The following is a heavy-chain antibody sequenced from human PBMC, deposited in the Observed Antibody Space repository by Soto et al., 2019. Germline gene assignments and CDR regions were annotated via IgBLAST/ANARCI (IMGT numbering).Heavy chain of an antibody. V-gene: IGHV1-46*03. CDR3: AREAIVPSSGTGPFDY. D-gene: IGHD2-8*01. Sequence: GASVKVSCKASGYTFTSYYMPWVRQAPGQGLEWMGIINPSGGSTSYAQKFQGRVTMTRDTSTSTVYMELSSLRSEDTAVYYCAREAIVPSSGTGPFDYWGQGTLVTVSS. CDR2: INPSGGST. J-gene: IGHJ4*02. CDR1: GYTFTSYY.